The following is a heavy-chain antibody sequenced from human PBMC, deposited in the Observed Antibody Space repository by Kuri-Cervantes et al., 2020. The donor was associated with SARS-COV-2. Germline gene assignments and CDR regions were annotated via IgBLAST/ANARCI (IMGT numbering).Heavy chain of an antibody. J-gene: IGHJ5*02. CDR2: IYTSGST. V-gene: IGHV4-61*02. CDR3: ARLTFSGFDP. Sequence: SETLSLTCTVSGGSISSGSYYWSWIRQPAGKGLEWIGRIYTSGSTNYNPSLKSRVTISVDTSEDQFSLKLTSVTAADTAVYYCARLTFSGFDPWGRGTLVTVSS. D-gene: IGHD3-10*01. CDR1: GGSISSGSYY.